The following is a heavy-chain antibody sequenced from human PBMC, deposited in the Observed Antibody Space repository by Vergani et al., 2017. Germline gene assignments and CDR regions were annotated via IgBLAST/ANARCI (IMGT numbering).Heavy chain of an antibody. CDR2: ISYDGSNK. CDR1: GFTFSSYG. CDR3: AKGREMATIRGDWFDP. Sequence: QVQLVESGGGVVQPGRSLRLSCAASGFTFSSYGMHWVRQAPGKGLEWVAVISYDGSNKYYADSVQGRFTISRDNSKNTLYLQMNSLRAEDTAVYYCAKGREMATIRGDWFDPWGQGTLVTVSS. V-gene: IGHV3-30*18. D-gene: IGHD5-24*01. J-gene: IGHJ5*02.